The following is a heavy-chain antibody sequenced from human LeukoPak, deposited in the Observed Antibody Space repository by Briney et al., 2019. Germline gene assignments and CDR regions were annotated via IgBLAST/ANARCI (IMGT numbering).Heavy chain of an antibody. CDR1: GGTFSSYA. CDR3: ARGLTVTDYYYYGMDV. CDR2: IIPIFGTA. Sequence: SVNVSCKASGGTFSSYAISWVRQAPGQGLEWMGGIIPIFGTANYAQKFQGRVTITADESTSTAYMELSSLRSEDTAVYYCARGLTVTDYYYYGMDVWGQGTTVTVSS. V-gene: IGHV1-69*13. D-gene: IGHD4-17*01. J-gene: IGHJ6*02.